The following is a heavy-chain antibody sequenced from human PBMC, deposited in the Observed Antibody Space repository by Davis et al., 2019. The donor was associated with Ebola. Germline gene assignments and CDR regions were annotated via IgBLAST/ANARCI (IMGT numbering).Heavy chain of an antibody. CDR1: GGTFSSYA. J-gene: IGHJ4*02. CDR3: ARDSPKYDSSGYLDY. Sequence: SVKVSCKASGGTFSSYAISWVRQAPGQGLEWMGGIIPIFATANYAQKFQGRVTITEDESTSTAYMELSSLRSEDTAVYYCARDSPKYDSSGYLDYWGQGTLVTVSS. V-gene: IGHV1-69*13. D-gene: IGHD3-22*01. CDR2: IIPIFATA.